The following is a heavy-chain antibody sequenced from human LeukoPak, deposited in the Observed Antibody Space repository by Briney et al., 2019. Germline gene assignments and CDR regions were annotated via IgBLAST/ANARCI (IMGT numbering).Heavy chain of an antibody. CDR1: GYTFANNW. V-gene: IGHV5-51*01. J-gene: IGHJ4*02. D-gene: IGHD5-24*01. Sequence: GDSLKISCKGSGYTFANNWIVWVRQMPGKGLEWMGIICPGDSDSRYSPSFRGQVTISADKSISTAYLQWNSLKASDTAMYYCARSTGDGYIYEYWGQGTLVTVSS. CDR3: ARSTGDGYIYEY. CDR2: ICPGDSDS.